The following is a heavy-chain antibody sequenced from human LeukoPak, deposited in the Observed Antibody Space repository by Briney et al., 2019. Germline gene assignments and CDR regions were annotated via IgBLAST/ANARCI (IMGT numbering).Heavy chain of an antibody. CDR2: ISGSGGST. V-gene: IGHV3-23*01. CDR3: ARHFRDEDIVVVVAAHDAFDI. CDR1: GFTFSSYA. Sequence: GGSLRLSCAASGFTFSSYAMSWVRQAPGKGLEWVSAISGSGGSTYYADSVKGRFTISRDNSKNTLYLQMNSLRAEDTAVYYCARHFRDEDIVVVVAAHDAFDIWGQGTMVTVSS. J-gene: IGHJ3*02. D-gene: IGHD2-15*01.